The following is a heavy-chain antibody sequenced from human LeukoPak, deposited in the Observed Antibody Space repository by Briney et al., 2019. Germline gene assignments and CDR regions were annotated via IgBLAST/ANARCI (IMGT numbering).Heavy chain of an antibody. CDR3: ARDVRDGTLDY. CDR1: GFTFSNYG. Sequence: PGRSLGLSCAASGFTFSNYGMHWVRQAPGKGLEWVAVIWYDGSNKYYADSVKGRFTISRDDSKSTLYLQMNSLRAEDTAVYYCARDVRDGTLDYWGQGTLVTVSS. J-gene: IGHJ4*02. D-gene: IGHD5-24*01. CDR2: IWYDGSNK. V-gene: IGHV3-33*01.